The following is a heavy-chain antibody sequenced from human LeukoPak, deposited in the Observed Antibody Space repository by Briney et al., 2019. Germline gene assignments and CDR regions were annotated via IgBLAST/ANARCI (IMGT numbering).Heavy chain of an antibody. Sequence: PGGSLRLSCAASGFTFSSCSMNWVRQAPGKGLEWVSVIYSGGSTYYADSVKGRFTISRDNSKNTLYLQMNSLRAEDTAVHYCARDQWAFPYYYYMDVWGKGTTVTVSS. CDR2: IYSGGST. CDR3: ARDQWAFPYYYYMDV. CDR1: GFTFSSCS. J-gene: IGHJ6*03. V-gene: IGHV3-66*01. D-gene: IGHD2-8*01.